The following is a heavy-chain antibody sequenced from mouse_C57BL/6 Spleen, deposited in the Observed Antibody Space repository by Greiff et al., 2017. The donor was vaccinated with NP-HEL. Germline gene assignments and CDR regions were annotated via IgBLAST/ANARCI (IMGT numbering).Heavy chain of an antibody. Sequence: DVHLVESGAELVRPGASVKLSCTASGFNIKDDYMHWVKQRPEQGLEWIGWIDPENGDTEYASKFQGKATRTADTSSNTAYLQLSSLTSEDTAVYYCTTGSPSFAYWGQGTLVTVSA. J-gene: IGHJ3*01. V-gene: IGHV14-4*01. CDR1: GFNIKDDY. CDR2: IDPENGDT. D-gene: IGHD1-1*02. CDR3: TTGSPSFAY.